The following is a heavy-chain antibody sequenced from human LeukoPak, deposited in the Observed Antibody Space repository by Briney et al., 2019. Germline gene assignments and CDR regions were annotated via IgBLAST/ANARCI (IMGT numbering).Heavy chain of an antibody. V-gene: IGHV1-69*05. CDR1: GGTFSSYA. CDR2: IIPIFGTA. J-gene: IGHJ6*03. Sequence: GASVKVSCKASGGTFSSYAICWVRQAPGQGLEWMGRIIPIFGTANYAQKFQGRVTITTDESTSTAYMELSSLRSEDTAVYYCARDGGLVITPYMDVWGKGTTVTVSS. CDR3: ARDGGLVITPYMDV. D-gene: IGHD3-16*01.